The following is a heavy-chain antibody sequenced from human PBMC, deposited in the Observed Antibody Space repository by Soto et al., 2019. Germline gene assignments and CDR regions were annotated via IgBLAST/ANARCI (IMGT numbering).Heavy chain of an antibody. Sequence: VLLVESGGSLIQPGGSLRLSCAASGFTVSTNYMTWVRQAPGKGLEWVSSIYSGGSTYYADSVRGRFTISRDNAKNTLYLQMNSLGTEDTAVYYCARDSHSPERFDSWGQGTLVTVAS. J-gene: IGHJ4*02. D-gene: IGHD5-18*01. CDR1: GFTVSTNY. V-gene: IGHV3-53*01. CDR3: ARDSHSPERFDS. CDR2: IYSGGST.